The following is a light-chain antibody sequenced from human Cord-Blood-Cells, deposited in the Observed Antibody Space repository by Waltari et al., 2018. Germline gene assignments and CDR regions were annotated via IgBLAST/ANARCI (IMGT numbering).Light chain of an antibody. V-gene: IGKV3-11*01. Sequence: EIVLTQSPATLSLSPGERATLSCSASQSVSSYLAWYQQKPGQAPRLLIYDASNRATGIPARFSGSGSGTDFTLPISSLEPEDFAVYYCQQRSNWPTFGPGTKVDIK. CDR2: DAS. CDR1: QSVSSY. CDR3: QQRSNWPT. J-gene: IGKJ3*01.